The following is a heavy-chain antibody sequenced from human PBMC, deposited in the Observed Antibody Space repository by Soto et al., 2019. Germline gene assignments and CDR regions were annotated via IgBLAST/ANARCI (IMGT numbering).Heavy chain of an antibody. CDR3: ARDVSINYYDGTFAYHAMDV. Sequence: WASVKVSCKASGGTFSSDAISWVRQAPGQGLEWMGGIIPFSKATNYAEKFQGRVTITADDSTSTAYMDLYGLRSEDTAVYYCARDVSINYYDGTFAYHAMDVWGQGTTVTVSS. V-gene: IGHV1-69*13. D-gene: IGHD3-16*01. CDR1: GGTFSSDA. CDR2: IIPFSKAT. J-gene: IGHJ6*02.